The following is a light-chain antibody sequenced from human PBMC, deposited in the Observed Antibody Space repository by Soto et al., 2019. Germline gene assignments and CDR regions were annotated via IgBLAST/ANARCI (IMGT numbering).Light chain of an antibody. J-gene: IGKJ5*01. CDR3: QHADSFPLIT. V-gene: IGKV1-12*01. Sequence: DIQMTQSPSSVSASVGDRVTITCRSSEDISTWLAWYQQKPGKAPKLLIYAASSLQSGVPSRFSGSGSGTDFTLTISSLHPEDFATYYCQHADSFPLITFCQGTRLDIK. CDR2: AAS. CDR1: EDISTW.